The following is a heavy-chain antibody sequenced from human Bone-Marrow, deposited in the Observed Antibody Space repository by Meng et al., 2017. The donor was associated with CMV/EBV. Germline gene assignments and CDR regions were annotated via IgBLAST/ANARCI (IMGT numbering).Heavy chain of an antibody. CDR1: GGSISSGGYY. J-gene: IGHJ6*02. Sequence: SEPLSLTCTVSGGSISSGGYYWSWIRQHPGKGLEWIGYIYYSGSTYYNPSLKSRVTISVDTSKNQFSLKLSSVTAADTAVYYCARDGSRYSNYYGMDVWGQGTTVTVSS. CDR3: ARDGSRYSNYYGMDV. CDR2: IYYSGST. V-gene: IGHV4-31*03. D-gene: IGHD4-11*01.